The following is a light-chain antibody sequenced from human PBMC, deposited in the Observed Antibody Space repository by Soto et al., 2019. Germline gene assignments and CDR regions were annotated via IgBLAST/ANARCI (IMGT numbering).Light chain of an antibody. CDR1: QSIANR. Sequence: DIQLTQSPSILSASGGDRVTITCRASQSIANRLAGYQQKPGKTPKLLIYGASTLESGVPSRFSGSGSGTEFTLTINSLQTDDFATYSCQQYNRSYTFGQGTKLEIK. CDR3: QQYNRSYT. CDR2: GAS. V-gene: IGKV1-5*01. J-gene: IGKJ2*01.